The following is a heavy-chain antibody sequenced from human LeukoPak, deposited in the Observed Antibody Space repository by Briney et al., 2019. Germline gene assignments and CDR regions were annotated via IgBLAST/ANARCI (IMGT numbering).Heavy chain of an antibody. Sequence: GGSLRLSCAASAFTFSSYAMSWVRQAPGKGLEWVAVIWYDGSNKYYADSVKGRFTISRDNSRNTLYLQMNSLRAEDTAVYYCARAHQVENYYYYGMDVWGKGTTVTVSS. D-gene: IGHD2-15*01. J-gene: IGHJ6*04. CDR1: AFTFSSYA. CDR3: ARAHQVENYYYYGMDV. V-gene: IGHV3-33*08. CDR2: IWYDGSNK.